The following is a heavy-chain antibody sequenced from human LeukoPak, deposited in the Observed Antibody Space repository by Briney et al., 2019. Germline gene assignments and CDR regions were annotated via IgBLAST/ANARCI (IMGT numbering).Heavy chain of an antibody. CDR3: ARRAGAYTHPYDY. J-gene: IGHJ4*02. CDR2: IYSAGST. CDR1: GFTVSSNS. V-gene: IGHV3-53*01. D-gene: IGHD3-16*01. Sequence: PGGSLRLSCTVSGFTVSSNSMSWVRQAPAKGLEWVSFIYSAGSTHYSDSVKGRFTISIDNSKNTLYLQMNSLRAEDTAVYYCARRAGAYTHPYDYWGQGTLVTVSS.